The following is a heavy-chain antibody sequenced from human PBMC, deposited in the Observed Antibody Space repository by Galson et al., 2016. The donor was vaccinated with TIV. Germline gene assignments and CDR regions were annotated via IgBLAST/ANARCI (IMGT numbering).Heavy chain of an antibody. V-gene: IGHV1-69*05. J-gene: IGHJ4*02. Sequence: SVKVSCKASGGTLNNYAVNWVRQAPGQGLQWVGGILPISATTNYAQEFQGRVTLTTDESTSTVYMELRSLRSEDTAVYFCARGPEYTSSYFSFWGQGTLVTVSA. CDR1: GGTLNNYA. D-gene: IGHD6-13*01. CDR2: ILPISATT. CDR3: ARGPEYTSSYFSF.